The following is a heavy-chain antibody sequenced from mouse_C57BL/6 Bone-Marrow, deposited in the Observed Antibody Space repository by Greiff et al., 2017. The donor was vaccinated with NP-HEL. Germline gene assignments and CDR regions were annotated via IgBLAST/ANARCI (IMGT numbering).Heavy chain of an antibody. Sequence: QVQLQQSGAELVRPGTSVKVSCKASGYAFTNYLIEWVKQRPGQGLEWIGVINPGSGGTNYNEKFKGKATLTADKSSSTAYMQLSSLTSEDSAVYCCARSGLLRYAMDYWGQGTSVTVSS. J-gene: IGHJ4*01. D-gene: IGHD1-1*01. CDR3: ARSGLLRYAMDY. V-gene: IGHV1-54*01. CDR1: GYAFTNYL. CDR2: INPGSGGT.